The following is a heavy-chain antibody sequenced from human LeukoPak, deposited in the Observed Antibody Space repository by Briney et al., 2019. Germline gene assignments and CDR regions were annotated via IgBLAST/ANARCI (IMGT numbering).Heavy chain of an antibody. D-gene: IGHD2-2*01. CDR2: IKPDGSEQ. V-gene: IGHV3-7*01. CDR1: GFTFSTYW. J-gene: IGHJ4*02. Sequence: GGSLRLSCAASGFTFSTYWMSWVRQAPGKGLEWVANIKPDGSEQYCVDSVKGRFTISRDNAKNSVHLQMHSLRAEDTAVYYCARARYCTSSICYKDFWGQGTLVTVSS. CDR3: ARARYCTSSICYKDF.